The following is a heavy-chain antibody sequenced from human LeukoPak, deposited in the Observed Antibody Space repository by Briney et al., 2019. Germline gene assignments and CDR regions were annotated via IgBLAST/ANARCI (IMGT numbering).Heavy chain of an antibody. CDR2: ISWNSGSI. J-gene: IGHJ4*02. Sequence: PGGSLRLSCAASGFTFDDYAMHWVRQAPGKGLEWVSGISWNSGSIGYADSVKGRFTISRDNSKNTLYLQMNSLRAEDTAVYYCATPFQDRKEGLFVHWGQGTLVTVSS. D-gene: IGHD3-22*01. CDR3: ATPFQDRKEGLFVH. V-gene: IGHV3-9*01. CDR1: GFTFDDYA.